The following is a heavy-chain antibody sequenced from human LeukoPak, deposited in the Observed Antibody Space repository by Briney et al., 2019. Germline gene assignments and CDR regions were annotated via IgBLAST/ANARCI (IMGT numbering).Heavy chain of an antibody. V-gene: IGHV4-39*01. D-gene: IGHD6-19*01. J-gene: IGHJ4*02. CDR1: GGSISTSNSY. Sequence: SETLSLTCTVSGGSISTSNSYWGWIRQPPGKGLEWIGSIYYSGNTYYNASLKSRVTISVDTSKNQFSLKLTSVTAVDTAVYYCARIIAVAAYFDYWGQGTLVTVSS. CDR2: IYYSGNT. CDR3: ARIIAVAAYFDY.